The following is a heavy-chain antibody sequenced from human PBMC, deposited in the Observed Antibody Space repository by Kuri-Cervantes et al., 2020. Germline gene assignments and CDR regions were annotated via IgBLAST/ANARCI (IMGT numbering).Heavy chain of an antibody. V-gene: IGHV4-38-2*02. J-gene: IGHJ3*02. CDR2: IYNSGST. D-gene: IGHD3-22*01. Sequence: SETLSLTCTVSLYSISSGYYWGWIRQPPGKGLEWIGSIYNSGSTFYNPSLKSRVTISVDKSKNQFSLKLSSVTAADTAVYYCARVTLDYYDSSNDAFDIWGQGTMVTVSS. CDR3: ARVTLDYYDSSNDAFDI. CDR1: LYSISSGYY.